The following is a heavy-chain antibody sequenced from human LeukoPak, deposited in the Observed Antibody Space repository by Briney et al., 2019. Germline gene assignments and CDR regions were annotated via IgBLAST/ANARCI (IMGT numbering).Heavy chain of an antibody. Sequence: GASVKVSCKVSGYTLTELSMHWVRQAPGKGLEWMGGFDPEDGETIYAQKFQGRVTMTEDTSTDTAYMGLSSLRSEDTAVYYCATLTVQLERLFGYYYYGMDVWGQGTTVTVSS. D-gene: IGHD1-1*01. CDR3: ATLTVQLERLFGYYYYGMDV. CDR2: FDPEDGET. CDR1: GYTLTELS. V-gene: IGHV1-24*01. J-gene: IGHJ6*02.